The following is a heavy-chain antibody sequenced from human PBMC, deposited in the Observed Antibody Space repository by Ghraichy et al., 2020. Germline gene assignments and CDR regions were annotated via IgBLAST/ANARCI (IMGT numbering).Heavy chain of an antibody. J-gene: IGHJ5*02. CDR3: ARGRTYYYDAHGYYPFDP. CDR1: GFTFTSYD. V-gene: IGHV1-8*01. Sequence: ASVKVSCKASGFTFTSYDINWVRQATGQGLEWMGWMNPHSANTGYAQKFQGRLTMTRNTSISTAYMELSSLTSEDPAVYYCARGRTYYYDAHGYYPFDPWGQGTLVTVSS. D-gene: IGHD3-22*01. CDR2: MNPHSANT.